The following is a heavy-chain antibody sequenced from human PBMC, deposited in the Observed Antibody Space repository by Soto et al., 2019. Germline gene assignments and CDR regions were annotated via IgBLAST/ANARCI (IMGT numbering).Heavy chain of an antibody. V-gene: IGHV4-39*01. J-gene: IGHJ5*02. CDR3: ARQPTGYPNWFDA. CDR2: IFYGHGT. Sequence: QVQLQESGPGLVNPSETLSLTRTVSGGSVTSSTSSWAWVRQPPGKGLHWIGTIFYGHGTYYNPSLESRVTISLDTSKIQFSLELTSVTAADTAVYYCARQPTGYPNWFDAWGRGILVIVSS. D-gene: IGHD3-9*01. CDR1: GGSVTSSTSS.